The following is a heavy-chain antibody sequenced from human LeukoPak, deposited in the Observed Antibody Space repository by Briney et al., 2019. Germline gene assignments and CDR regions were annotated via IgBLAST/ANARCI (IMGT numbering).Heavy chain of an antibody. CDR1: GGSISSGGYY. V-gene: IGHV4-31*03. Sequence: SETLSLTCTVSGGSISSGGYYWSWIRQHPGKGLEWIGYIYYSGSTYYNPSLKSRVTISVDTSKNQFSLKLSPVTAADTAVYYCARAGATADAFDIWGQGTMVTVSS. CDR3: ARAGATADAFDI. CDR2: IYYSGST. D-gene: IGHD5-12*01. J-gene: IGHJ3*02.